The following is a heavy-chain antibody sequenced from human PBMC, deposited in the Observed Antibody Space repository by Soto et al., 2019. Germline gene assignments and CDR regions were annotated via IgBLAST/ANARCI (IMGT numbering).Heavy chain of an antibody. J-gene: IGHJ6*02. CDR2: IIPMFGTP. V-gene: IGHV1-69*13. CDR3: VRGTRDCSSVSCYTPQGSFSYGMDV. Sequence: SVKVSCKASGGSFRRNGISWVRQAPGQGLEWMGGIIPMFGTPNYGQKFRGRVTINADESTSTAYMDLSSLRSDDTAIYYCVRGTRDCSSVSCYTPQGSFSYGMDVWGQGTTVTVSS. CDR1: GGSFRRNG. D-gene: IGHD2-2*02.